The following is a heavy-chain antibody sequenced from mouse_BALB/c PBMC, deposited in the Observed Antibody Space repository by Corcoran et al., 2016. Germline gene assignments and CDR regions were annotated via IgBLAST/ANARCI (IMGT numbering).Heavy chain of an antibody. CDR3: ARLVTTVSDY. D-gene: IGHD1-1*01. V-gene: IGHV9-3-1*01. CDR2: INTYTGEP. CDR1: GYTFTNYG. J-gene: IGHJ2*01. Sequence: QIQLVQSGPELKKPGETVKISCKASGYTFTNYGMNWGKQAPGKGLKWMGWINTYTGEPTYAEEFKGRFAFSLETSASTAYLQINNLKNEDPATYFCARLVTTVSDYWGQGTTLTVSS.